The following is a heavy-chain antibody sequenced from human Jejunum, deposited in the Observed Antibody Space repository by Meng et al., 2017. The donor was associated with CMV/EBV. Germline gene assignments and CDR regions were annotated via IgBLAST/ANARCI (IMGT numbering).Heavy chain of an antibody. D-gene: IGHD3/OR15-3a*01. Sequence: SAFTFVDCAVTWVRQAPGEGLEWVSTITANGETTVYADSVRGRFTISRDNSRSTVSLQLNGLRAEDTAIYFCAKDLGRNGLGATLEYWGQGTLVTVSS. CDR1: AFTFVDCA. CDR2: ITANGETT. J-gene: IGHJ4*02. V-gene: IGHV3-23*01. CDR3: AKDLGRNGLGATLEY.